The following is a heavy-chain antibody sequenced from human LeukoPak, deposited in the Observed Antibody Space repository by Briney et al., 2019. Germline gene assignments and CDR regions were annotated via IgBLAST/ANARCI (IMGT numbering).Heavy chain of an antibody. D-gene: IGHD6-19*01. V-gene: IGHV4-61*02. CDR2: IYTSGST. J-gene: IGHJ4*02. Sequence: SETLSLTCTVSGGSISSGSYYWSWIRQPAGKGLEWIGRIYTSGSTNYNPSLKSPVTISVDTSKNQFSLKLSSVTAADTAVYYCARETPYSSGYNYWGQGTLVTVSS. CDR3: ARETPYSSGYNY. CDR1: GGSISSGSYY.